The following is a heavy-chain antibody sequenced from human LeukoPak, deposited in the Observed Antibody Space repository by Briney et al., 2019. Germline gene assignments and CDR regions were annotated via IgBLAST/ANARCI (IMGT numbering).Heavy chain of an antibody. J-gene: IGHJ4*02. D-gene: IGHD1-26*01. V-gene: IGHV4-39*01. CDR2: IYYSGST. Sequence: PSETLSLTCTVSGGSISSSSYYWGWIRQPPGKGLEWIGSIYYSGSTYYNPSLKSRVTISVDTSKNQFSLKLSSVTAADAAVYYCASTGVGASSSDFDYWGQGTLVTVSS. CDR3: ASTGVGASSSDFDY. CDR1: GGSISSSSYY.